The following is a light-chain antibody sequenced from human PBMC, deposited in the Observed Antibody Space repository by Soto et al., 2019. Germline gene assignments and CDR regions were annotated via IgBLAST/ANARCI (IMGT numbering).Light chain of an antibody. J-gene: IGLJ2*01. CDR2: DND. CDR3: GIWDSSDGVI. V-gene: IGLV1-51*01. CDR1: SSDVGAYNY. Sequence: QSALTQPASVSGSPGQSITISCTGTSSDVGAYNYVSWYQQHPGKAPKLLIYDNDQRPSGIPDRFSGSKSGTSATLGITGLQTGDEADYYCGIWDSSDGVIFGGGTKLTVL.